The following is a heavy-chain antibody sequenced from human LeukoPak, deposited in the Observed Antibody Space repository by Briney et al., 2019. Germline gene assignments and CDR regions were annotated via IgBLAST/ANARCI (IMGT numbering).Heavy chain of an antibody. CDR1: GFTFSSYS. Sequence: GGSLRLSCSASGFTFSSYSMNWVRRAPGKGLEWVSSISSSSSYIYYADSVKGRFTISRDNAKNSLYLQMNSLRAEDTAVYYCARDSELGRDYWGQGTLVTVSS. D-gene: IGHD7-27*01. CDR3: ARDSELGRDY. J-gene: IGHJ4*02. CDR2: ISSSSSYI. V-gene: IGHV3-21*01.